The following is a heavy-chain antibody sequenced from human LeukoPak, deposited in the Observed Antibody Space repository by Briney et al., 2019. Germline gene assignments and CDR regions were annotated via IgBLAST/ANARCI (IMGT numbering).Heavy chain of an antibody. CDR3: ARATGSSWAARYFDL. CDR1: GFTVSSYS. CDR2: IYSGGAT. Sequence: GGSLRLSCAASGFTVSSYSMNWVRQAPGKGLEWVSVIYSGGATYYADSVKGRFIISRDNSKNTLYLQMNSLRAEDTAVYYCARATGSSWAARYFDLWGRGTLVTVSS. D-gene: IGHD6-13*01. V-gene: IGHV3-53*01. J-gene: IGHJ2*01.